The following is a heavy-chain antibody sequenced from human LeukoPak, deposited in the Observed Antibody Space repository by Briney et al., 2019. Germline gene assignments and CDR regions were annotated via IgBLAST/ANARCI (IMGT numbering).Heavy chain of an antibody. J-gene: IGHJ3*02. CDR3: ARDFFPPSSEWELLLAFDI. V-gene: IGHV3-30*03. Sequence: GGSLRLSCAASGFTFSSYGMHWVRQAPGKGLEWVAVISYDGSNKYYADSVKGRFTISRDNSKNTLYLQMNSLRAEDTAVYYCARDFFPPSSEWELLLAFDIWGQGTMVTVSS. D-gene: IGHD1-26*01. CDR1: GFTFSSYG. CDR2: ISYDGSNK.